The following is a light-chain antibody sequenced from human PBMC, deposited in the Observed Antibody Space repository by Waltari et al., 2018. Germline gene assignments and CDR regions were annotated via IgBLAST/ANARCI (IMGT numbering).Light chain of an antibody. V-gene: IGLV2-8*01. CDR3: SSYGGSNNLL. CDR1: SSHLGTSEF. CDR2: AVA. Sequence: QSGLTQPPSASGSPGQSVTISCTGTSSHLGTSEFVSWSQLHPGKAPKLPIYAVAKRPSGVSVRFSGSKSGNTASLTVSGLQAEDEADYFCSSYGGSNNLLFGGGTKLTV. J-gene: IGLJ2*01.